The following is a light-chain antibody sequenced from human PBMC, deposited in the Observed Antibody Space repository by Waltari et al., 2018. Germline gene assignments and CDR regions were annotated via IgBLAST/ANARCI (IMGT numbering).Light chain of an antibody. CDR2: AAS. V-gene: IGKV1-39*01. CDR1: QTISTY. J-gene: IGKJ2*01. CDR3: QQSYSPPHT. Sequence: DIQMTQSPSSLSASVGDRVTISCRASQTISTYLKWYKQRPGKAPKLLMYAASTLQSGSPTRFSGSGSGTEFTLTISSLQPEDSATYYGQQSYSPPHTCGQGTKVDIK.